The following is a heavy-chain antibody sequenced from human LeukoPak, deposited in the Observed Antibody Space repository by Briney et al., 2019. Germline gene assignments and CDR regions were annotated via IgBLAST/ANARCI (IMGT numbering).Heavy chain of an antibody. V-gene: IGHV5-51*01. Sequence: GESLKISCKGSGYTFTTYWIGWVRQMPGKALEWMGIIYPGNSDTRYSPSFQGQVTIPADKSITTAYLQWSSLKASDTAMYYCVRREDQGSLDYWGQGALVTVSS. CDR2: IYPGNSDT. D-gene: IGHD1-26*01. J-gene: IGHJ4*02. CDR3: VRREDQGSLDY. CDR1: GYTFTTYW.